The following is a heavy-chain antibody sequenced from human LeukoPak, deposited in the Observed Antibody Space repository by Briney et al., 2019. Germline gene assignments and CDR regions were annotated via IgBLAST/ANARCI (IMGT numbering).Heavy chain of an antibody. J-gene: IGHJ3*02. V-gene: IGHV1-2*02. Sequence: ASVKVSCKASGYTFTGYYMHWVRQAPGQGLEWMGWINPRSGGTNCAQKFQGRVTMTRDTSISTAYMELSRLRSEDTAVYYCAADRSQAADAFDIWGQGTMVTVSS. CDR2: INPRSGGT. D-gene: IGHD6-13*01. CDR1: GYTFTGYY. CDR3: AADRSQAADAFDI.